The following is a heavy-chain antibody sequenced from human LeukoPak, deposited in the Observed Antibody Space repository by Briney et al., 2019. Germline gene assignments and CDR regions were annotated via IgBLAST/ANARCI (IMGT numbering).Heavy chain of an antibody. CDR3: ARDRLEFFRIVVVPHDAFDI. V-gene: IGHV1-18*01. J-gene: IGHJ3*02. Sequence: GASVKVSCKASGYTFTSYGISWVRQAPGQGLEWMGWISAYNSNTNYAQKLQSRVTMTTDTSTSKAYMELRSLRSDDTAVYYCARDRLEFFRIVVVPHDAFDIWGQGTMVTVSS. CDR1: GYTFTSYG. D-gene: IGHD3-22*01. CDR2: ISAYNSNT.